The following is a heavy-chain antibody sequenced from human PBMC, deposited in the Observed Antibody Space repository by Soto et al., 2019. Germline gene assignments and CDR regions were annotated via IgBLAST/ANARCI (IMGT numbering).Heavy chain of an antibody. CDR3: AKDSDPFHYGSGPDY. CDR1: GFTFSSFG. J-gene: IGHJ4*02. CDR2: ISSDGSNK. V-gene: IGHV3-30*18. D-gene: IGHD3-10*01. Sequence: GGSLRLSCAASGFTFSSFGMYWVRQAPGKGLEWVAVISSDGSNKYYTDSVKGRFTISRDSSKNTLYLQMNSLRAEDTAVYYCAKDSDPFHYGSGPDYWGQGTLVTFSS.